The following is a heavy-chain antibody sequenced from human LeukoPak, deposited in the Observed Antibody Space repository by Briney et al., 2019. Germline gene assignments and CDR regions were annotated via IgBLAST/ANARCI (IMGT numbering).Heavy chain of an antibody. V-gene: IGHV3-23*01. D-gene: IGHD3-3*01. CDR2: ISGSGGST. J-gene: IGHJ6*04. CDR3: AKGGWVTIFGVVISSESEDV. Sequence: GGSLRLSCAASGFTFSSYAMSWVRQAPGKGLEWVSAISGSGGSTYYADSVKGRFTISRDNSKNTLYLQMNSLRAEDTAVYYCAKGGWVTIFGVVISSESEDVWGKGTTVTVSS. CDR1: GFTFSSYA.